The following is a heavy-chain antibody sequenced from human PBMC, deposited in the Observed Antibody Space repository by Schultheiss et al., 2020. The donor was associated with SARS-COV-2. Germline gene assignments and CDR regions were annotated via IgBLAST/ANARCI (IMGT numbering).Heavy chain of an antibody. D-gene: IGHD2-2*02. V-gene: IGHV4-34*01. Sequence: SETLSLTCAVYGGSFSGYYWSWIRQPPGKGLEWIGSIYYSGSTNYNPSLKSRVTISVDTSKNQFSLKLSSVTAADTAVYYCARGGPFEDIVVVPAAIRWFDPWGQGTLVTVSS. CDR3: ARGGPFEDIVVVPAAIRWFDP. J-gene: IGHJ5*02. CDR1: GGSFSGYY. CDR2: IYYSGST.